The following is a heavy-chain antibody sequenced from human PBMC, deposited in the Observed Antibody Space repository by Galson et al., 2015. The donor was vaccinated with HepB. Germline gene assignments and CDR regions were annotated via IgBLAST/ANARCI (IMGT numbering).Heavy chain of an antibody. J-gene: IGHJ4*02. CDR2: ISYDGSNK. V-gene: IGHV3-30*03. CDR1: GFTFSSYG. D-gene: IGHD2-15*01. CDR3: ALGGLVVVAATPFDY. Sequence: SLRLSCAASGFTFSSYGMHWVRQAPGKGLEWVAVISYDGSNKYYADSVKGRSTISRDNSKNTLYLQMNSLRAEDTAVYYCALGGLVVVAATPFDYWGQGTLVTVSS.